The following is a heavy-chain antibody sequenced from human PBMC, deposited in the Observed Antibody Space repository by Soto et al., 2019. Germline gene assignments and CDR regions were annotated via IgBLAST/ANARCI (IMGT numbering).Heavy chain of an antibody. D-gene: IGHD2-8*01. CDR3: ARGRYFTNGVCVNYYYYYMDV. CDR2: MNPNSGNT. CDR1: GYTFTSYD. Sequence: ASVKVSCKASGYTFTSYDINWVRQATGQGLEWMGWMNPNSGNTGYAQKFQGRVTMTRNTSISTAYMELSSLRSEDTAVYYCARGRYFTNGVCVNYYYYYMDVWGKGTTVTVSS. J-gene: IGHJ6*03. V-gene: IGHV1-8*01.